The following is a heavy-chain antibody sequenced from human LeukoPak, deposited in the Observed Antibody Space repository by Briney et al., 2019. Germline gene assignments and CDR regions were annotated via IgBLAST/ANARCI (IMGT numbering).Heavy chain of an antibody. D-gene: IGHD3-3*01. CDR1: GYTFTSHG. J-gene: IGHJ5*02. CDR3: ARDRAPEITIFGISNNWFDP. V-gene: IGHV1-18*01. CDR2: ISPYSGNT. Sequence: ASVKVSCKASGYTFTSHGITWVRQAPGQGLEWMGWISPYSGNTNYAQKLQGRVTMTTDTSTSTAYMELRSLRSDDTAVYYCARDRAPEITIFGISNNWFDPWGQGTLVTVSS.